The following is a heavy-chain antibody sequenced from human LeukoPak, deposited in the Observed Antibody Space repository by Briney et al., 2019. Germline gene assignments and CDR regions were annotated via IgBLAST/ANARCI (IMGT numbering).Heavy chain of an antibody. D-gene: IGHD2-2*01. CDR1: GGSISSGSYY. CDR3: ARDHWALTSGRYYYYMDV. Sequence: SETLSLTCTVSGGSISSGSYYWSWIRQPAGKGLEWIGRIYTSGSTNYNPSLKSRVTISVDTSKNQFSLKLSSVTAADTAVYYCARDHWALTSGRYYYYMDVWGKGTTVTISS. V-gene: IGHV4-61*02. J-gene: IGHJ6*03. CDR2: IYTSGST.